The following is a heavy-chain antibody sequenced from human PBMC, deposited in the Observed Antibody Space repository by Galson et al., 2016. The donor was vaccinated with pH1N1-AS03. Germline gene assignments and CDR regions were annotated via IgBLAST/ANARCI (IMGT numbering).Heavy chain of an antibody. J-gene: IGHJ5*02. D-gene: IGHD3-10*01. CDR1: GYTFTKYA. CDR3: ARDPDYGSGTYSYGVLNWFDP. CDR2: INVGNGNT. V-gene: IGHV1-3*01. Sequence: SVKVSCKASGYTFTKYAIHWVRQAPGQRPEWMGWINVGNGNTKYSQKFQGRVTITRNSSANTAYMELSSLRSEDTAVFYCARDPDYGSGTYSYGVLNWFDPWGQGTLVTVSS.